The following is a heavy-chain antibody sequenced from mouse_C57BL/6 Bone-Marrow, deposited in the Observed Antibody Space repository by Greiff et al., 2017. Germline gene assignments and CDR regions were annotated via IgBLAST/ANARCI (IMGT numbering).Heavy chain of an antibody. Sequence: QVQLQQQSGAELVRPGTSVKMSCKASGYTFTNYWIGWAKQRPGHGLEWIGDIYPGGGYTNYNEKFKGKATLTADKSSSTAYMQFSSLTSEDSAIYYCARSPWFAYWGQGTLVTVSA. J-gene: IGHJ3*01. CDR2: IYPGGGYT. V-gene: IGHV1-63*01. CDR3: ARSPWFAY. CDR1: GYTFTNYW.